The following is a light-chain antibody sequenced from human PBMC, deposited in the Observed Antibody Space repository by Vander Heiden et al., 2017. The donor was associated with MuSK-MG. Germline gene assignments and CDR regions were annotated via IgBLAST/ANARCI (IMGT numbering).Light chain of an antibody. Sequence: EIGLTQSPGTLSLFPGERATLSCRASQSVGSSYLAWYQQKPGQAPRLLLYGSSSRATGIPDRFSGSGSGTDFTLTISRLEPEDFAVYFCQQYDDSPATFGQGTKVEIK. J-gene: IGKJ1*01. CDR3: QQYDDSPAT. CDR2: GSS. CDR1: QSVGSSY. V-gene: IGKV3-20*01.